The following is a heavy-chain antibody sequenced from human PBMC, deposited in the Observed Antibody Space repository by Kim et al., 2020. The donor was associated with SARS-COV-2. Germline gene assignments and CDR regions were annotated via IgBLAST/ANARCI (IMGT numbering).Heavy chain of an antibody. J-gene: IGHJ5*02. D-gene: IGHD2-15*01. V-gene: IGHV4-34*01. CDR1: GGSFSGYY. CDR2: INHSGST. CDR3: ASRYSGYSSLQNYCSGGSCYAGWFDP. Sequence: SETLSLTCAVYGGSFSGYYWSWIRQPPGKGLEWIGEINHSGSTNYNPSLKSRVTISVDTSKNQFSLKLSSVTAADTAVYYCASRYSGYSSLQNYCSGGSCYAGWFDPWGQGTLVTVSS.